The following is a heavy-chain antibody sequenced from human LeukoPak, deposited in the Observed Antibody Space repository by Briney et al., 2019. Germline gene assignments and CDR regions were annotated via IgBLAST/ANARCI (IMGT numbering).Heavy chain of an antibody. V-gene: IGHV3-23*01. CDR3: AKDTYYYGSGRDPHFDY. J-gene: IGHJ4*02. CDR1: GFTFSSYA. D-gene: IGHD3-10*01. CDR2: ISGSGGST. Sequence: PGGSLRLSCAASGFTFSSYAMSWVRQAPGKGLEWVSAISGSGGSTYYADSVKGRFTITRDNSKNTLYLQMNSLRADDTAVYYCAKDTYYYGSGRDPHFDYWGQGTLVTVSS.